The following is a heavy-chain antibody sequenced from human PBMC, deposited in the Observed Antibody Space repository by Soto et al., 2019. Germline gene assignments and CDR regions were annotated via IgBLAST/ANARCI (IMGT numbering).Heavy chain of an antibody. CDR1: GFTFSSYG. D-gene: IGHD2-2*01. V-gene: IGHV3-30*18. CDR2: ISYDGSNK. CDR3: AKDLVVPAAYYYYYGMDV. Sequence: GGSLRLSCAASGFTFSSYGMHWVRQAPGKGLEWVAVISYDGSNKYYADSVKGRFTISRDNSKNTLYLQMNSLRAEDTAVYYYAKDLVVPAAYYYYYGMDVWGQGTTVTVSS. J-gene: IGHJ6*02.